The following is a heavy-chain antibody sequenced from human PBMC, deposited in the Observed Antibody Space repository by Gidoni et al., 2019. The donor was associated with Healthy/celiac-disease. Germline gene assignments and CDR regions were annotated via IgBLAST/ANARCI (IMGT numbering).Heavy chain of an antibody. D-gene: IGHD2-2*01. CDR2: INHSGST. J-gene: IGHJ6*03. CDR1: GGSFSGYY. Sequence: QVQLQQWGAGLLKPSETLSLTCAVYGGSFSGYYWSWIRPPPGKGLEWIGEINHSGSTNYNPSLKSRVTISVDTSKNQFSLKLSSVTAADTAVYYCARGGGGYCSSTSCYAWEYYYYYYMDVWGKGTTVTVSS. V-gene: IGHV4-34*01. CDR3: ARGGGGYCSSTSCYAWEYYYYYYMDV.